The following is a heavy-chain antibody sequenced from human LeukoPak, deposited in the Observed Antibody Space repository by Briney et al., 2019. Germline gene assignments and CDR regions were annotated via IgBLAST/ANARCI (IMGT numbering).Heavy chain of an antibody. CDR3: ARRKLASDAFDI. CDR1: GGSVSSGPYY. CDR2: IYFTGST. J-gene: IGHJ3*02. Sequence: PSETLSLTCSVSGGSVSSGPYYWSWIRQPPGKGLQWIGYIYFTGSTNYNPSPKSRVTISADTSKNQFSLRLNSVTATDTALYYCARRKLASDAFDIWGQGTLVSVSS. D-gene: IGHD1-1*01. V-gene: IGHV4-61*01.